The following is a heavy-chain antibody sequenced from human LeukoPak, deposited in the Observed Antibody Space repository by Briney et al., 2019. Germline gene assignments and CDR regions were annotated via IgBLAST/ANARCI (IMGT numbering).Heavy chain of an antibody. V-gene: IGHV3-21*01. CDR2: ISSSSSYI. J-gene: IGHJ6*02. CDR3: ARDLVVRGVNPGYYYYGMDV. Sequence: GGSLRLSCAASGLTFSSYSMNWVRQAPGKGLEWVSSISSSSSYIYYADSVKGRLTISRDNAKNSLYLQMNSLRAEDTAVYYCARDLVVRGVNPGYYYYGMDVWGQGTTVTVSS. CDR1: GLTFSSYS. D-gene: IGHD3-10*01.